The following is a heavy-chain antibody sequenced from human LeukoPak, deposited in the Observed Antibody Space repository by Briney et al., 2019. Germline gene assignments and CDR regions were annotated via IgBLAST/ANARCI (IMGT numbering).Heavy chain of an antibody. CDR3: ARFMVRGVTSP. CDR2: IYSSGST. J-gene: IGHJ5*02. Sequence: SETLSLTCTVSGGSISGYYWSWIRQPAGKGLEWIGRIYSSGSTNYNPSLKSRVTISVDASKNQFSLKLSSVTAADTAVYYCARFMVRGVTSPWGQGTLVTVSS. V-gene: IGHV4-4*07. CDR1: GGSISGYY. D-gene: IGHD3-10*01.